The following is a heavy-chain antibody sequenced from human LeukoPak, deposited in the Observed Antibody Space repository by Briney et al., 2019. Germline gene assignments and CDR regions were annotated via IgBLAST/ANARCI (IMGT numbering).Heavy chain of an antibody. CDR2: INPNSGGT. V-gene: IGHV1-2*02. CDR3: ARDPLGYCSSTSCYVFDY. CDR1: GYTFTGYY. D-gene: IGHD2-2*01. J-gene: IGHJ4*02. Sequence: SVKVSCKASGYTFTGYYMHWVRQAPGQGLEWMGWINPNSGGTNYAQKFQGRVTMTRDTSISTAYMELSRLRSDDTAVYYCARDPLGYCSSTSCYVFDYWGQGTLVTVSS.